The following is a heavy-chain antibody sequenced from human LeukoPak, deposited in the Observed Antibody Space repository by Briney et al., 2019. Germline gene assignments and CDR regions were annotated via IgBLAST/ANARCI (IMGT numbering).Heavy chain of an antibody. J-gene: IGHJ4*02. CDR2: ISGSGGST. V-gene: IGHV3-23*01. CDR3: AKTRYSYGHGGFDY. D-gene: IGHD5-18*01. CDR1: GFTFSSYG. Sequence: GGSLRLSCAASGFTFSSYGMSWVRQAPGKGLEWVSAISGSGGSTYYADSVKGRFTISRDNSKNTLYLQVNSLRAEDTAVYYCAKTRYSYGHGGFDYWGQGTLVTVSS.